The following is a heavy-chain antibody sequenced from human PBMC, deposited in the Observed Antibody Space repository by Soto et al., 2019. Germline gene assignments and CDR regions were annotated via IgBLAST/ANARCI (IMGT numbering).Heavy chain of an antibody. V-gene: IGHV3-48*02. CDR2: ISSSSSTI. CDR1: GFTFSSYS. D-gene: IGHD2-21*01. J-gene: IGHJ4*02. Sequence: GGSLRLSCAASGFTFSSYSMNWVRQAPGKGLEWVSYISSSSSTIYSADSVKGRFTISRDNDKHSLYLPMNSLRDEETAVYFCLRYPSIGLTNFYYLGQGTHVTV. CDR3: LRYPSIGLTNFYY.